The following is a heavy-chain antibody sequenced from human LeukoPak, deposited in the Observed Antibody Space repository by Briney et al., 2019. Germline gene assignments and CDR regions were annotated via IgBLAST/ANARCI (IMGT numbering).Heavy chain of an antibody. CDR1: GGSFSGYY. CDR3: ARPRPGWSSVMPYFDY. CDR2: VSHSGST. D-gene: IGHD3-16*01. Sequence: PSETLSLTCAVYGGSFSGYYWSWIRQPPGKGLEWIGEVSHSGSTNYNPSLKSRVTISLDTSKNQFSLKVKSVTAADTAVYYCARPRPGWSSVMPYFDYWGQGTLVTVSS. J-gene: IGHJ4*02. V-gene: IGHV4-34*01.